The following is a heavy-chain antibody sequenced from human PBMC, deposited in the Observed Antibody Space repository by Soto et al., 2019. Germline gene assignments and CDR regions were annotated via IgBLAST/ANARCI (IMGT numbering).Heavy chain of an antibody. CDR2: MNPNSGNT. CDR1: GYTFTSYD. Sequence: ASVKVSCKASGYTFTSYDINWVRQATGQGLEWMGWMNPNSGNTGYAQKFQGRVTMTRNTSISTAYMELSSLRSEDTAVYYCARMGSTSCRLRNWGQGTLVTVSS. D-gene: IGHD2-2*01. V-gene: IGHV1-8*01. J-gene: IGHJ4*02. CDR3: ARMGSTSCRLRN.